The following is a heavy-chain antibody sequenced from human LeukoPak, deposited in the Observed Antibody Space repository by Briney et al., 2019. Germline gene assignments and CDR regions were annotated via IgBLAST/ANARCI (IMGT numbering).Heavy chain of an antibody. V-gene: IGHV3-53*01. D-gene: IGHD4-17*01. CDR1: GFTFSGSA. J-gene: IGHJ4*02. CDR2: MYNNGNT. Sequence: GGSLRLSCAASGFTFSGSAMSWVRQAPGKGLEWVSVMYNNGNTHYADSVKGRFTISRDNVKNTLYLQMNSLRPEDTAVYYCARVGGDRVAYWGQGTLVTVSS. CDR3: ARVGGDRVAY.